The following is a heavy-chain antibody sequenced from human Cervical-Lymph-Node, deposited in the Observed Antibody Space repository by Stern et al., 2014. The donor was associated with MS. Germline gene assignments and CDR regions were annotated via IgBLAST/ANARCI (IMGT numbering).Heavy chain of an antibody. D-gene: IGHD3-3*01. CDR3: ARDLRTSSVGAFDI. Sequence: VQLEESGAEVQRPGSSVKIACKASGGPFSTYAISWVRQAPGQGLEWMGSIIPMFGAGNSAKKFQARVTITADKSTSTASLELTGLRPEDTALYYCARDLRTSSVGAFDIWGQGTVVTVSS. J-gene: IGHJ3*02. CDR1: GGPFSTYA. CDR2: IIPMFGAG. V-gene: IGHV1-69*06.